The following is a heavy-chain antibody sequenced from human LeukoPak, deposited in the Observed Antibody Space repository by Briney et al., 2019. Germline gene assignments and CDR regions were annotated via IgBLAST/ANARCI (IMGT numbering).Heavy chain of an antibody. V-gene: IGHV1-2*06. CDR3: ARGTLSHITIFGVVPPVS. J-gene: IGHJ4*02. CDR1: GYTFTGYY. D-gene: IGHD3-3*01. CDR2: ISPNSGGT. Sequence: GASVKVSCKASGYTFTGYYMHWVRQAPGQGLEWMGRISPNSGGTNYAQKFQGRVTMTRDTSISTAYMELSRLRSDDTAVYYCARGTLSHITIFGVVPPVSWGQGTLVTVSS.